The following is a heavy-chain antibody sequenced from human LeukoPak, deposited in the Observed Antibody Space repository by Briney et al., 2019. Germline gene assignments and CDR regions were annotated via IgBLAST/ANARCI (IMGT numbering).Heavy chain of an antibody. Sequence: GGSLRLPCAASGFTFSSYSMNWVRQAPGERLEWVSSISSSSSYIYYADSVKGRFTISRDDAKNSLFLQMNSLRAEDTAVYYCARGGYDFVYYYYGMDVWGQGTTVTVSS. CDR1: GFTFSSYS. CDR2: ISSSSSYI. V-gene: IGHV3-21*01. CDR3: ARGGYDFVYYYYGMDV. J-gene: IGHJ6*02. D-gene: IGHD3-3*01.